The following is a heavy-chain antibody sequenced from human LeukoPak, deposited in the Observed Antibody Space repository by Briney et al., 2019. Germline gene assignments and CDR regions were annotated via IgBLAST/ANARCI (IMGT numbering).Heavy chain of an antibody. V-gene: IGHV5-51*01. Sequence: GESLKISCKGSGYRFTSYWIGGVRQMPGKGLEYMGIILPGDSDTRYSPSFQGQVTISVDNSISTAYLQWSSLEASDTAIYYCARHPDDCFDYWGQGTLVTVSS. J-gene: IGHJ4*02. CDR2: ILPGDSDT. CDR1: GYRFTSYW. D-gene: IGHD2-21*01. CDR3: ARHPDDCFDY.